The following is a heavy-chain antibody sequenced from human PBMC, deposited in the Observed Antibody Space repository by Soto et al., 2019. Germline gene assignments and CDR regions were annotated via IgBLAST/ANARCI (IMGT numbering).Heavy chain of an antibody. V-gene: IGHV4-30-2*01. Sequence: SETLSLTCSIYGGSFSGYSWSWIRQPPGKGLEWIGYIYHTGNTYYNPSLKSRVTISVDRPKNQFSLELTSVTAADTAVYYCARFRGTAILDYWGQGTLVTVSS. CDR2: IYHTGNT. CDR1: GGSFSGYS. J-gene: IGHJ4*02. D-gene: IGHD2-21*02. CDR3: ARFRGTAILDY.